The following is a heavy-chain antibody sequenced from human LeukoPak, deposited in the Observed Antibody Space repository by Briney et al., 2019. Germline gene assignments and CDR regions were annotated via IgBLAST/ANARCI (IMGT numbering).Heavy chain of an antibody. Sequence: GGSLRLSCAASGFTFSSYSMNWVRQAPGKGLEWVSSISSSSSYIYYADSVKGRFTISRDNAKNSLYLQMNSLRAEDTAVYYCAREPGDTDYYGSGSYAFDIWGQGTMVTVSS. CDR1: GFTFSSYS. CDR2: ISSSSSYI. V-gene: IGHV3-21*01. J-gene: IGHJ3*02. CDR3: AREPGDTDYYGSGSYAFDI. D-gene: IGHD3-10*01.